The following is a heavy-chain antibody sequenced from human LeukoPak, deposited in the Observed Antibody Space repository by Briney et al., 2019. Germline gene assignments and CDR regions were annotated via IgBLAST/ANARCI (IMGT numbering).Heavy chain of an antibody. CDR2: ISADGIDK. CDR1: GFTFSSHG. Sequence: GGSLRLSCAASGFTFSSHGMHWVRQAPGKGLEWVAVISADGIDKYYADSVKGRFTISRDNSKNTLYLQMSSLRPEDTAVYYCAKDKGREGDYWGQGNLVTVSS. CDR3: AKDKGREGDY. V-gene: IGHV3-30*18. J-gene: IGHJ4*02.